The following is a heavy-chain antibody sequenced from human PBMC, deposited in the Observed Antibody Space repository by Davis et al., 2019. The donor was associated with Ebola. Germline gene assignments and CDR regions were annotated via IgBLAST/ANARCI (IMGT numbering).Heavy chain of an antibody. CDR3: ARAQVTVTTATPYYYYGMDV. Sequence: PGGSLRLSCTVSGGSISSYYWSWIRQPPGKGLEWIGYIYYSGSTNYNPSLKSRVTISVDTSKNQFSLKLSSVTAADTAVYYCARAQVTVTTATPYYYYGMDVWGQGTTVTVSS. D-gene: IGHD4-17*01. J-gene: IGHJ6*02. V-gene: IGHV4-59*01. CDR2: IYYSGST. CDR1: GGSISSYY.